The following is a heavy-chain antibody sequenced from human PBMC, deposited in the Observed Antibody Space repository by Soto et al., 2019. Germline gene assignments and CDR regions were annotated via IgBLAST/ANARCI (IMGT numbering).Heavy chain of an antibody. D-gene: IGHD3-3*01. CDR1: GFTFSSYA. J-gene: IGHJ6*03. CDR3: AKGAIFAEIYYYYYMDV. Sequence: GGSLRLSCAASGFTFSSYAMSWVRQAPGKGLEWVSAISGSGGSTYYADSVKGRFTISRDNSKNTLYLQMNSLRAEDTAVYYCAKGAIFAEIYYYYYMDVWGKGTTVTVSS. CDR2: ISGSGGST. V-gene: IGHV3-23*01.